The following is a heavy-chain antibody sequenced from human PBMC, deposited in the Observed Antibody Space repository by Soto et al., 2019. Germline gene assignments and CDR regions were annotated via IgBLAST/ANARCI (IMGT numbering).Heavy chain of an antibody. V-gene: IGHV4-30-2*01. CDR1: GGSISSGGYS. Sequence: QLQLQESGSGLVKPSQTLSLTCAVSGGSISSGGYSWSWIRQPPGKGLEWIGYIYHSGSTYYNPSLKSRVTISVDRSKTQLSLKLSSVTAAATAVYYCARGPPHVWGQGTLVTVSS. D-gene: IGHD3-16*01. CDR2: IYHSGST. CDR3: ARGPPHV. J-gene: IGHJ4*02.